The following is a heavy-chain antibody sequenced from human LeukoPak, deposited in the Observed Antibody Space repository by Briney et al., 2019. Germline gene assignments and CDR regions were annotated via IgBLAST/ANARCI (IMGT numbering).Heavy chain of an antibody. CDR1: GASISSTTYY. CDR2: IYYSGNT. J-gene: IGHJ6*03. D-gene: IGHD3-10*01. CDR3: ARHLYYYGSGSYSMYFYYFMDV. V-gene: IGHV4-39*01. Sequence: SETLSLTCTASGASISSTTYYWGWIRQPPGKGLEWIGSIYYSGNTYYNPSLRSRVTISVDRSINQFSLTLSSATAADTAVYYCARHLYYYGSGSYSMYFYYFMDVWGKGTTVTVSS.